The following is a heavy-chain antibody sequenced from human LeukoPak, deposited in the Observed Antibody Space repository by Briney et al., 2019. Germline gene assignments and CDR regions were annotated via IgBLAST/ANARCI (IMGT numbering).Heavy chain of an antibody. CDR3: ASGIVVVPAAIPHENYYYYYMDV. J-gene: IGHJ6*03. CDR2: IIPIFGTA. Sequence: GSSVKVSCKASGGTFSSYAISWVRQAPGQGLEWMGGIIPIFGTANYAQKFQSRVTITTNESTSTAYMELSSLRSEDTAVYYCASGIVVVPAAIPHENYYYYYMDVWGKGTTVTVSS. V-gene: IGHV1-69*05. CDR1: GGTFSSYA. D-gene: IGHD2-2*02.